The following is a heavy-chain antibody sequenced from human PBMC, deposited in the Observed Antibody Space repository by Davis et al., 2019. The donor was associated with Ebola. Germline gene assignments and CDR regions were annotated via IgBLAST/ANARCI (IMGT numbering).Heavy chain of an antibody. CDR3: ARGVGGVVIGWFDP. J-gene: IGHJ5*02. CDR2: IIPILGIA. CDR1: AGTFSSYA. V-gene: IGHV1-69*10. Sequence: SVKVSCKASAGTFSSYAISWVRQAPGQGLEWMGGIIPILGIANYAQKFQGRVTITADKSTSTAYMELSSLRSEDTAVYYCARGVGGVVIGWFDPWGQGTLVTVSS. D-gene: IGHD3-3*01.